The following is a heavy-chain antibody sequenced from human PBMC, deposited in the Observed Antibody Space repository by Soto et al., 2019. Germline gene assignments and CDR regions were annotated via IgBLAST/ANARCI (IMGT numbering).Heavy chain of an antibody. CDR1: GYTFTSYG. V-gene: IGHV1-18*01. D-gene: IGHD2-15*01. CDR3: VVAAQPYYFDY. Sequence: QVQLVQSGAEVKKPGASVKVSCKASGYTFTSYGISWVRQAPGQRLEWMGWISAYNGNTNYAQKLQGRVTMTTDTATTTAYMELRSLRSDDTAVYYCVVAAQPYYFDYWGQGTLVTVAS. J-gene: IGHJ4*02. CDR2: ISAYNGNT.